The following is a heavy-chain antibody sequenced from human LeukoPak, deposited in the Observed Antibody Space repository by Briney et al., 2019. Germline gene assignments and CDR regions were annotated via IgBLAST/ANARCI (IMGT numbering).Heavy chain of an antibody. CDR2: ISGSAGGT. J-gene: IGHJ4*02. Sequence: GGSLRLSCAASGFTFSSYAMNWVRQAPGKGLEWVSIISGSAGGTYYADSVKGRFTISRDNSKNTLFLQMNSLRAEDTAVYYCAKDRSLDGGNSNGYFDSWGQGTLVTVSS. D-gene: IGHD4-23*01. CDR1: GFTFSSYA. CDR3: AKDRSLDGGNSNGYFDS. V-gene: IGHV3-23*01.